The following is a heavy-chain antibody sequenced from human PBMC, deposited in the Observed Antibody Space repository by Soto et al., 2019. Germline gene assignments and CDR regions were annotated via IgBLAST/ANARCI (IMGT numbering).Heavy chain of an antibody. D-gene: IGHD4-17*01. Sequence: SETLSLTCTVSGGSISSYYWSWVRQPPGKGLEWIGYMYYSGTTNYNPSLKSRVTISVDLSKNQFSLRLSSVTTADTALYYCARTTAVPNTLRSRYFFDYWGQGTLVTVSS. CDR2: MYYSGTT. J-gene: IGHJ4*02. CDR1: GGSISSYY. CDR3: ARTTAVPNTLRSRYFFDY. V-gene: IGHV4-59*01.